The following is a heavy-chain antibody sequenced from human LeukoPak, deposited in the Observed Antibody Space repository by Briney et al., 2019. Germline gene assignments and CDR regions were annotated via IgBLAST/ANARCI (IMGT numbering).Heavy chain of an antibody. V-gene: IGHV3-33*08. D-gene: IGHD1-26*01. CDR3: TRGDFYVGAQDY. CDR1: GFTFSSYG. CDR2: IWYGGSNK. Sequence: GGSLRLSCAASGFTFSSYGMHWVRQAPGKGLEWVAVIWYGGSNKYYADSVKGRFTISRDNAKNTLYLQMNSLGAGDTAVYYCTRGDFYVGAQDYWGQGTLVAVSS. J-gene: IGHJ4*02.